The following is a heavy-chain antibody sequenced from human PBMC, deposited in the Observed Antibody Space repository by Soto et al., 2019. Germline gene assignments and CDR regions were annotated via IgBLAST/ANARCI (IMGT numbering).Heavy chain of an antibody. J-gene: IGHJ4*02. CDR2: ISYDGSNK. CDR1: GFTFSSYA. CDR3: ARDYYDSSVGPLHFDY. V-gene: IGHV3-30-3*01. Sequence: PGGSLRLSCAASGFTFSSYAMHWVRQAPGKGLEWVAVISYDGSNKYYANSVKGRFTISRDNSKNTLYLQMNSLRAEDTAVYYCARDYYDSSVGPLHFDYWGQGTLVTVSS. D-gene: IGHD3-22*01.